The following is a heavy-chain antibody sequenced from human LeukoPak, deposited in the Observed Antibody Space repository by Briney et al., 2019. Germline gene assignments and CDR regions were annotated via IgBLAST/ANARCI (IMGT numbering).Heavy chain of an antibody. CDR1: GFTFSSFS. CDR2: ITGSSSTI. J-gene: IGHJ4*02. Sequence: SGGSLRLSCAASGFTFSSFSMNWVRQAPGKGLAWVSFITGSSSTIYYADTVKGRFTISRDNAKNSLYLQMNSLRAEDTAVYYCASCSSTNCYWGQGTLVTVSS. D-gene: IGHD2-2*01. CDR3: ASCSSTNCY. V-gene: IGHV3-48*01.